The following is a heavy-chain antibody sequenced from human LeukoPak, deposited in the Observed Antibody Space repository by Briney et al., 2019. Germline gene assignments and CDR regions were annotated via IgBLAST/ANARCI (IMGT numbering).Heavy chain of an antibody. CDR2: INPNSGGT. CDR3: AREEGLYGGNSGVYFQH. Sequence: ASVKVSCKASGYTFTDYYMHWVRQAPGQGLEWMGWINPNSGGTNYAQKFQGRVTMTRDTSISTAYMELSRLRYDDTAVYYCAREEGLYGGNSGVYFQHWGQGTLVTVSS. J-gene: IGHJ1*01. D-gene: IGHD4-23*01. V-gene: IGHV1-2*02. CDR1: GYTFTDYY.